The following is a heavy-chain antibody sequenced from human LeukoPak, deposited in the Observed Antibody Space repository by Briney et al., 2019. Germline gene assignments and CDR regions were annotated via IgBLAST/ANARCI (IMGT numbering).Heavy chain of an antibody. CDR2: ISYDGSNK. D-gene: IGHD3-22*01. CDR3: ARDQYYYDSSGAFDI. Sequence: GRSLRLSCAASGFTFGSYAMHWVRQAPGKGLEWVAVISYDGSNKYYADSVKGRFTISRDNSKNTLYLQMNSLRAEDTAVYYCARDQYYYDSSGAFDIWGQGTMVTVSS. J-gene: IGHJ3*02. V-gene: IGHV3-30-3*01. CDR1: GFTFGSYA.